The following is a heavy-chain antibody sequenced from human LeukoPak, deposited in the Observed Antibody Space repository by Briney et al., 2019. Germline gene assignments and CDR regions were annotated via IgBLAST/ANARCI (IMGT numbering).Heavy chain of an antibody. CDR1: GFTFSSYS. CDR3: ARVKPPRAIVGAPPPPPPGGMDV. J-gene: IGHJ6*02. V-gene: IGHV3-21*01. D-gene: IGHD1-26*01. CDR2: ISSSSSYI. Sequence: GGSLRLSCAASGFTFSSYSMNWVRQAPGKGLEWVSSISSSSSYIYYADSVKGRFTISRDNAKNSLYLQMNSLRAEDTAVYYCARVKPPRAIVGAPPPPPPGGMDVWGQGTTVTVSS.